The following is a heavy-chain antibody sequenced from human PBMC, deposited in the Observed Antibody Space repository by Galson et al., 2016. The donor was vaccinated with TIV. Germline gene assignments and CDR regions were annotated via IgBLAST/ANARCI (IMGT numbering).Heavy chain of an antibody. V-gene: IGHV2-5*02. D-gene: IGHD5-12*01. CDR3: VHYSGHDYATWYFDY. Sequence: PALVKPTQTLTLTCTFSGFSLTTSGVGVGWIRQSPRRALEFLALIYWDDDERYSPSLRNRLTIAKDTSKTQVVLTMTNMDPADTATYYCVHYSGHDYATWYFDYWGQGILVTVSS. CDR1: GFSLTTSGVG. J-gene: IGHJ4*02. CDR2: IYWDDDE.